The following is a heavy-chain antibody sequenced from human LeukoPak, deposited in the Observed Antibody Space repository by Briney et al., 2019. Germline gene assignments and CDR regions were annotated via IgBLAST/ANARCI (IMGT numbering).Heavy chain of an antibody. V-gene: IGHV4-38-2*01. CDR1: GYSISSGYY. J-gene: IGHJ4*02. CDR2: IYHSGST. CDR3: ASPVDSSSWYYFDY. Sequence: SETLSLTCAVSGYSISSGYYWGWIRPPPGKGLEWIGSIYHSGSTYYNPSLKSRVTISVDTSKNQFSLKLSSVTAADTAVYYCASPVDSSSWYYFDYWGQGTLVTVS. D-gene: IGHD6-13*01.